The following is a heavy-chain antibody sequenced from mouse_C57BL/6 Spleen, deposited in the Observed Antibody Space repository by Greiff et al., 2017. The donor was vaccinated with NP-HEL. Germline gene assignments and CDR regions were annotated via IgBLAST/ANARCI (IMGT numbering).Heavy chain of an antibody. CDR1: GYTFTSYW. Sequence: VQLQQPGTELVKPGASVKLSCKASGYTFTSYWMHWVKQRPGQGLEWIGNINPSNGGTNYNEKFKSKATLTVDKSSSTAYMQLSSLTSEDSAVYYGARSEGSRAWFAYWGQGTLVTVSA. CDR2: INPSNGGT. CDR3: ARSEGSRAWFAY. V-gene: IGHV1-53*01. J-gene: IGHJ3*01.